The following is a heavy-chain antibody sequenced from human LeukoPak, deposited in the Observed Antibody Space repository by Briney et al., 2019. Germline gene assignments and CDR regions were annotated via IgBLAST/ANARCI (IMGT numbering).Heavy chain of an antibody. CDR3: ARGYKLSSGWPNDAFDI. CDR1: GGSISSGGYY. J-gene: IGHJ3*02. Sequence: PSETLSLTCTVSGGSISSGGYYWSWIRQHPGKGLEWIGYIYYSGSTYYNPSLKSRVTISVDTSKNQFSLKLSSVTAADTAVYYCARGYKLSSGWPNDAFDIWGQGTMVTVSS. V-gene: IGHV4-31*03. CDR2: IYYSGST. D-gene: IGHD6-19*01.